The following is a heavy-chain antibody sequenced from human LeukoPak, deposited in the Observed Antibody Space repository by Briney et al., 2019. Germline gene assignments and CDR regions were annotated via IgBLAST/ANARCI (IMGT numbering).Heavy chain of an antibody. D-gene: IGHD3-10*01. CDR3: ARGRITMVRGVTCRFDP. CDR2: INHSGST. Sequence: PSETLSLTCAVYGGSFSGYYWSWIRQPPGKGLEWIGEINHSGSTNYNPSLKSRVTISVDTSKNQFSLKLSSVTAADTAVYYCARGRITMVRGVTCRFDPWGQGTLVTVSP. J-gene: IGHJ5*02. V-gene: IGHV4-34*01. CDR1: GGSFSGYY.